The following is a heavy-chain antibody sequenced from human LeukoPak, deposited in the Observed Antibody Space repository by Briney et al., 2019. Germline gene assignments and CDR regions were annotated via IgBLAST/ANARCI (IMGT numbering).Heavy chain of an antibody. CDR2: INSDGSST. CDR3: ARDFKIYSNYVAY. D-gene: IGHD4-11*01. J-gene: IGHJ4*02. V-gene: IGHV3-74*01. CDR1: GFTFSSYW. Sequence: GGSPRLSCAASGFTFSSYWMHWVRQAPGKGLVWVSRINSDGSSTNYADSVKGRFTISRDNAKNTLYLQMNSLRAEDTAVYHCARDFKIYSNYVAYWGQGTLVTVSS.